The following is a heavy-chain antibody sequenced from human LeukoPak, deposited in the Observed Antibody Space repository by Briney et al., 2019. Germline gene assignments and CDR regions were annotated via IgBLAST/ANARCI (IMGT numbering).Heavy chain of an antibody. D-gene: IGHD2-8*01. CDR3: ARDLYGHFGNYFDY. J-gene: IGHJ4*02. CDR1: GFTFSSYA. V-gene: IGHV3-30*04. CDR2: ISYDGSNK. Sequence: GGSLRLSCAASGFTFSSYAMHWVRQAPGKGLEWVAVISYDGSNKYYADSVKGRFTISRDNSKNTLYLQMNSLRAEDTAVYYCARDLYGHFGNYFDYWGQGTLVTVSS.